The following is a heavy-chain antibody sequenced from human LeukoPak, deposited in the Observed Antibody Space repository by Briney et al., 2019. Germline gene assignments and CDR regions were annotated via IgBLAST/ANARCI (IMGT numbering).Heavy chain of an antibody. CDR2: ISGSGGST. CDR1: GFTFSSYA. J-gene: IGHJ3*02. Sequence: GGPLRLSCAASGFTFSSYAMSWVRQAPGKGLEWVSAISGSGGSTYYADSVKGRFTISRDNSKNTLYLQMNSLRAEDTAVYYCATAEGYCSSTSCYAFDIWGQGTMVTVSS. CDR3: ATAEGYCSSTSCYAFDI. V-gene: IGHV3-23*01. D-gene: IGHD2-2*01.